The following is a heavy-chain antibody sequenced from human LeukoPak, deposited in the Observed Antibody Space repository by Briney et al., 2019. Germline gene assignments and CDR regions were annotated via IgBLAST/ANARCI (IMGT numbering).Heavy chain of an antibody. J-gene: IGHJ4*02. CDR1: GFTFSASA. CDR3: ARDLGRGVGYYFDY. D-gene: IGHD3-10*01. Sequence: GGSLRLSCAASGFTFSASAMYWVRQASGKGLEWVGRIRNKANSYATTYAASVNGRFTISRDDSKNTAYLQMNSLKTEDTAVYYCARDLGRGVGYYFDYWGQGTLVTVSS. CDR2: IRNKANSYAT. V-gene: IGHV3-73*01.